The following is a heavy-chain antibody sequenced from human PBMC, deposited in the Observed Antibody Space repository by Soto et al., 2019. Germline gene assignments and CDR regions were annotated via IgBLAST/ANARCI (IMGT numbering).Heavy chain of an antibody. CDR2: ISRSAGNT. J-gene: IGHJ3*02. V-gene: IGHV3-21*01. CDR3: ARDQVPGLDAFDI. CDR1: GFTFSSYS. Sequence: GGSLRLSCAVSGFTFSSYSMNWVRQAPGKGLEWVSSISRSAGNTYYADSVKGRFTISRDNAKNSMYLQMNSLRAEDTAVYYCARDQVPGLDAFDIWGQGTMVTVSS.